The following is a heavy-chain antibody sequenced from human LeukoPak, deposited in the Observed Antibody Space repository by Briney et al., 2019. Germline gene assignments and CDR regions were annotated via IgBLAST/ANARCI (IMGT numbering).Heavy chain of an antibody. V-gene: IGHV5-51*01. CDR3: ARHIAAAYYFDY. CDR2: IYPGDSNT. J-gene: IGHJ4*02. CDR1: GYSFSSYW. D-gene: IGHD6-13*01. Sequence: GESLKISCKGSGYSFSSYWIGWVRQMPGKGLEWMGIIYPGDSNTRYSPSFQGQVTISADRSISTADLRWSSLKASDTAMYYCARHIAAAYYFDYWAQGTLVTVSP.